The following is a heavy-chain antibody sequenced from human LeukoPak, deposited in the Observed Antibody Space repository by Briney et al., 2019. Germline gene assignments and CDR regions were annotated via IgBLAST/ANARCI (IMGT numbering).Heavy chain of an antibody. J-gene: IGHJ6*03. CDR2: IGGSGGDT. D-gene: IGHD3-10*01. CDR3: AKDYGSGRQYYMDV. V-gene: IGHV3-23*01. CDR1: GFTFSNYA. Sequence: GGSLRLSCAASGFTFSNYAMNWVRQAPGKGLEWVSVIGGSGGDTYYAHSVKGRFTISRDNSKNTLYLQMNSLRAEDTAVYYCAKDYGSGRQYYMDVWGKGTTVTISS.